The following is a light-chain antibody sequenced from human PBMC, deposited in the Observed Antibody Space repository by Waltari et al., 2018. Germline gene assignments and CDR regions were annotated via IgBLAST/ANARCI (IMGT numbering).Light chain of an antibody. CDR1: QSVNSN. CDR2: GAS. J-gene: IGKJ2*01. V-gene: IGKV3-15*01. CDR3: QQYNNWPGT. Sequence: EIVMTQSPATLSVSPGERATLPCRASQSVNSNLAWYQQKPGQAPRLLIYGASARATGIPDRFSGSGSGTEFTLTISSMQSEDFAVYYCQQYNNWPGTFGQGTKLEIK.